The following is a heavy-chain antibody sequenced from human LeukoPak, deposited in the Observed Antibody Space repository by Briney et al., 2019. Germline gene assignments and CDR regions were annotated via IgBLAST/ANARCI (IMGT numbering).Heavy chain of an antibody. CDR1: GFTFSSYG. CDR2: ISYDGSNK. J-gene: IGHJ4*02. V-gene: IGHV3-30*18. CDR3: AKAADSSGYGDFDY. Sequence: HPGGSLRLSCAASGFTFSSYGMHWVRQAPGKGLEWVAVISYDGSNKYYADSVKGRFTISRDNSKNTLYLQMNSLRAEDTAVYYCAKAADSSGYGDFDYWGQGTLVTVSS. D-gene: IGHD3-22*01.